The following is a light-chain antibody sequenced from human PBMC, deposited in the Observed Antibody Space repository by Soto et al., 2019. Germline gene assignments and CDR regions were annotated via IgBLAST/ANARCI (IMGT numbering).Light chain of an antibody. CDR3: QQYNVWPLT. CDR1: QSVSSN. V-gene: IGKV3-15*01. J-gene: IGKJ4*01. Sequence: EIVMTQSPATLSVSPGERATLSCRASQSVSSNLAWYQQKPGQTPKLLIYVASTRATGIPARFSGSGSGTEFTLTISSLPSEDFAVYYCQQYNVWPLTFGGGTTVEFK. CDR2: VAS.